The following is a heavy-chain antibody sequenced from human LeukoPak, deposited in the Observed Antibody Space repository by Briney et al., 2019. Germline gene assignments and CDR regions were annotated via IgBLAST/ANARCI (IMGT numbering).Heavy chain of an antibody. CDR2: ISYDGSNK. J-gene: IGHJ6*02. CDR1: GFTFSSYA. V-gene: IGHV3-30-3*01. CDR3: ARGSVTHYYYYGMDV. D-gene: IGHD4-11*01. Sequence: PGRSLRLSCAASGFTFSSYAMHWVRQAPGKGLEWVAVISYDGSNKYYADSVKGRFTIPRDNSKNTLYLQMNSLRAEDTAVYYCARGSVTHYYYYGMDVWGQGTTVTVSS.